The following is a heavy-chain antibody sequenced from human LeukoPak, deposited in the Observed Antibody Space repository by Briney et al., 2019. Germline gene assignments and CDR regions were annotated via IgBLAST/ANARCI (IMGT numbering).Heavy chain of an antibody. CDR3: ARVQKTIFGVVADRLFQH. V-gene: IGHV4-34*01. CDR2: INHSGST. D-gene: IGHD3-3*01. CDR1: GGSFSGYY. J-gene: IGHJ1*01. Sequence: PSETLSLTCAVYGGSFSGYYWSWIRQPPGKGLEWIGEINHSGSTNYNPSLKSRVTISVDTSKNQFSLKLSSVTAADTAVYYCARVQKTIFGVVADRLFQHWGQGTPVTVSS.